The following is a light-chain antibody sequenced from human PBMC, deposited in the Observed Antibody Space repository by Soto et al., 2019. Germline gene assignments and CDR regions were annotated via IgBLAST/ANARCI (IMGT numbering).Light chain of an antibody. J-gene: IGLJ3*02. Sequence: QSALTQPPSASGSPGQSVTISCTGTSSDVGAYNYVSWYQQYPGKAPKLMIYEVTKRPSGVPDRFSGSKSGNTASLTVSGHQAEDGGDYYCTSYVGNDIWVFGGGTKVTVL. CDR1: SSDVGAYNY. V-gene: IGLV2-8*01. CDR3: TSYVGNDIWV. CDR2: EVT.